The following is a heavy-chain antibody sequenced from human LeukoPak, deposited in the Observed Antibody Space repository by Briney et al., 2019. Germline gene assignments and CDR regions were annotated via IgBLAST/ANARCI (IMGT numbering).Heavy chain of an antibody. CDR2: IYYSGST. CDR1: GGSISSYY. V-gene: IGHV4-59*01. Sequence: SETLSLACTVSGGSISSYYGSWIRQPPGKGLEWIGYIYYSGSTNYNPSLKSRVTISVDTSKNQFSLKLSSVTAADTAVYYCARGREPGFDYWGQGTLVTVSS. J-gene: IGHJ4*02. D-gene: IGHD1-26*01. CDR3: ARGREPGFDY.